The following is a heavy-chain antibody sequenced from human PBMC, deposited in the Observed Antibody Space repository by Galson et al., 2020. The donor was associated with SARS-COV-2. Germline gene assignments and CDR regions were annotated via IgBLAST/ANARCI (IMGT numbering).Heavy chain of an antibody. D-gene: IGHD3-10*01. CDR1: GVSITDTTYY. V-gene: IGHV4-39*07. CDR3: ARVYGSGSRYATHTGY. Sequence: ASETLSLTCNVSGVSITDTTYYWGWIRQSPGKNPEWIGSVYYRGSTYYSPSLKSRVTISVDTSRNHLSLILKSVTAADTALYYCARVYGSGSRYATHTGY. J-gene: IGHJ4*03. CDR2: VYYRGST.